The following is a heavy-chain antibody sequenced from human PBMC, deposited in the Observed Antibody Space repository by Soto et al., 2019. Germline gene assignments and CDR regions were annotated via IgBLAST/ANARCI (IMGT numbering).Heavy chain of an antibody. Sequence: QVQLQESGPGLVKPSQTLSLTCSVSGCSINSGGYYWTWLRQHPGKGLEWIGNIFYSWSTSYNPSLKSRLTISIDTSKTHFSLKLSSVTDADTDVYYCARNSISKKMDYWGQGTLVTVSS. CDR3: ARNSISKKMDY. V-gene: IGHV4-31*03. D-gene: IGHD3-22*01. J-gene: IGHJ4*02. CDR2: IFYSWST. CDR1: GCSINSGGYY.